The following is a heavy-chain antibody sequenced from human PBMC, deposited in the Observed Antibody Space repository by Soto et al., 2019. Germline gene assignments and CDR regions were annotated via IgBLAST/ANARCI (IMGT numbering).Heavy chain of an antibody. CDR1: GGSISSSSYY. CDR2: IYYSGST. V-gene: IGHV4-39*01. CDR3: AGGRAGAVAGSPDY. Sequence: QLQLQESGPGLVKPSETLSLTCTVSGGSISSSSYYWGWIRQPPGKGLEWIGSIYYSGSTYYNPSLKSRVGISVDTSKNQFSLKLSSVAGADTAVGFCAGGRAGAVAGSPDYWGQGTLVTVFS. D-gene: IGHD6-19*01. J-gene: IGHJ4*02.